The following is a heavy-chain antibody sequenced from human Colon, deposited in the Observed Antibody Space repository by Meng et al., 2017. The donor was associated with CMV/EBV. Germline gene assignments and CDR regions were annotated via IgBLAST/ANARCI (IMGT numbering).Heavy chain of an antibody. CDR2: IYNSGSS. V-gene: IGHV4-30-4*01. CDR3: ARETMAAVGLTVDP. CDR1: GGSIRSGDFY. J-gene: IGHJ5*02. Sequence: LRLSCTVSGGSIRSGDFYWSWSRQAPGRGLEWLGYIYNSGSSYYNPTLKSRLTISADPSKNQFSLKLGSVTAADTAVYYCARETMAAVGLTVDPWGQGTLVTVSS. D-gene: IGHD6-13*01.